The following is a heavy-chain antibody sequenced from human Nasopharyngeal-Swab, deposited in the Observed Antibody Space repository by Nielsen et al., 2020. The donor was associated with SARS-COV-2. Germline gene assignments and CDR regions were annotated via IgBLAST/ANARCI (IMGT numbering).Heavy chain of an antibody. J-gene: IGHJ4*02. D-gene: IGHD6-13*01. CDR2: INWNGGST. CDR1: GSTFDDYG. CDR3: ARGQQGALYYFDY. V-gene: IGHV3-20*04. Sequence: GGSLRPSCAALGSTFDDYGMSWVPQAPGKGLEGVPGINWNGGSTGYADSVKGRFTISRDNAKNSLYLQMNSLTAEDTAVYYCARGQQGALYYFDYWGQGTLVTVSS.